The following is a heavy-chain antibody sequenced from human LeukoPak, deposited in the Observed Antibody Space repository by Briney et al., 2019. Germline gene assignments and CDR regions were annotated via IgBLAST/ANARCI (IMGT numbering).Heavy chain of an antibody. V-gene: IGHV1-69*05. Sequence: SVNVSCKASGGTFSSYAISWVRQAPGQGLEWMGGVIPIFGTTNYAQKFPGRVTLTTDESTSTAYMELSSLRSEGTAVYYWARDFRGGDIYYYYYMDVWGKGATVTVSS. CDR2: VIPIFGTT. CDR1: GGTFSSYA. J-gene: IGHJ6*03. CDR3: ARDFRGGDIYYYYYMDV. D-gene: IGHD3-9*01.